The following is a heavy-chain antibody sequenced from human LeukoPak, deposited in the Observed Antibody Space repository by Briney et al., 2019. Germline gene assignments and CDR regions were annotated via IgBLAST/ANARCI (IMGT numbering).Heavy chain of an antibody. D-gene: IGHD6-19*01. CDR2: ISAWNGDT. Sequence: ASVKVSCKASGYTFNRHSIIWVRQAPGQGLEWMGWISAWNGDTSYAQKLQGRVTMTRDTSTSTVYMELRSLRSEDTAVYYCARARRPYLAVAGTMGYFDYWGRGTLVTVSS. V-gene: IGHV1-18*01. CDR3: ARARRPYLAVAGTMGYFDY. CDR1: GYTFNRHS. J-gene: IGHJ4*02.